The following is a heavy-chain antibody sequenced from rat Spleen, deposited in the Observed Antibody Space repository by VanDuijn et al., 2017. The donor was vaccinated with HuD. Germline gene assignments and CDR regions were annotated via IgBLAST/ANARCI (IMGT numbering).Heavy chain of an antibody. J-gene: IGHJ2*01. Sequence: QVQLQQSGTELVKPASSVKISCKASGYTFTSNYMHWIRQQPGNGLEWIGWIYPGNGNTKYNQKFDGKATLTADKSSSTAYMQLSSLTSEDSAVYFCARGNNYYFDYWGQGVMVTVSS. D-gene: IGHD1-10*01. CDR3: ARGNNYYFDY. CDR1: GYTFTSNY. CDR2: IYPGNGNT. V-gene: IGHV1-24*01.